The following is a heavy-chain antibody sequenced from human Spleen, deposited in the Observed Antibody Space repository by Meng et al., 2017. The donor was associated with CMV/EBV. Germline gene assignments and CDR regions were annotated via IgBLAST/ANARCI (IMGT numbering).Heavy chain of an antibody. Sequence: GGSLRLSCAASGFTFRNYEMNWVRQAPGKGLEWISYISSSGTKMYYADSVQGRFTISRDNAKNSLYLEMNSLRAEDTAVYYCARLPDYFDSSGFDYWGQGTLVTVS. J-gene: IGHJ4*02. D-gene: IGHD3-22*01. CDR1: GFTFRNYE. CDR2: ISSSGTKM. CDR3: ARLPDYFDSSGFDY. V-gene: IGHV3-48*03.